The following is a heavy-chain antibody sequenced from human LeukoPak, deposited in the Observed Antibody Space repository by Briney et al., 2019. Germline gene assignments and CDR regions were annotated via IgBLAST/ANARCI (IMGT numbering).Heavy chain of an antibody. CDR3: ARDQSLAVYGSGSYYNPDAFDI. D-gene: IGHD3-10*01. Sequence: PSETLSLTCTVSGGSINSSDYHWGWIRQPPGKGLEWIGNIYYSGSTYYNPSLKSRVTISVDTSKNQFSLKLSSVTAADTAVYYCARDQSLAVYGSGSYYNPDAFDIWGQGTMVTVSS. J-gene: IGHJ3*02. CDR2: IYYSGST. CDR1: GGSINSSDYH. V-gene: IGHV4-39*07.